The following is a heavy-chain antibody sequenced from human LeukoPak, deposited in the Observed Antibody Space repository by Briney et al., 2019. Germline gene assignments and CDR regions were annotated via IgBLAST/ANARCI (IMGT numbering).Heavy chain of an antibody. V-gene: IGHV1-69*13. CDR1: GGTFSSYA. Sequence: SVKVSCKASGGTFSSYAISWVRQAPGQGLEWMGGIIPIFGTANYAQKFQGRVTITADESTSTAYMELSSLRSEDTAVYYCARDLRFLEWLLDYWGQGTLVTVSS. CDR2: IIPIFGTA. CDR3: ARDLRFLEWLLDY. J-gene: IGHJ4*02. D-gene: IGHD3-3*01.